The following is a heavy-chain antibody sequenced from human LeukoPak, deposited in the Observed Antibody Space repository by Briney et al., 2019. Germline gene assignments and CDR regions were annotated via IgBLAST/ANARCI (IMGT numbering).Heavy chain of an antibody. CDR2: IYHSGST. CDR3: AQGQLVYFDY. Sequence: SETLSLTCAVSGYSISSGYYWGWIRQPPGKGLEWIGSIYHSGSTYYNPSLKSRVTISVDTSKNQFSLKLSSVTAADTAVYYCAQGQLVYFDYWGQGTLATVSS. D-gene: IGHD6-6*01. CDR1: GYSISSGYY. V-gene: IGHV4-38-2*01. J-gene: IGHJ4*02.